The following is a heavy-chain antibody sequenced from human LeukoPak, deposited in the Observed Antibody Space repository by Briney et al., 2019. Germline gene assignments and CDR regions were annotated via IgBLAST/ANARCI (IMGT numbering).Heavy chain of an antibody. Sequence: GGSLRLSCAASGFTFSSYGMHWVRQAPGKGLEWVAVISYDGSNKYYVDSVKGRFTISRDNAKNSLYLQMNSLRAEDTAVYYCARVTPKGGFDYWGQGTLVTVSS. CDR3: ARVTPKGGFDY. CDR1: GFTFSSYG. J-gene: IGHJ4*02. V-gene: IGHV3-30*03. CDR2: ISYDGSNK. D-gene: IGHD3-16*01.